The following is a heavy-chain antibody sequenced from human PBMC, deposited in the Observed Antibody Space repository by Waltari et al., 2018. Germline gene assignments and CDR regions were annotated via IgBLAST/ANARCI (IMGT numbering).Heavy chain of an antibody. V-gene: IGHV3-7*03. CDR3: ARWRGEQSEFDS. J-gene: IGHJ4*02. D-gene: IGHD1-26*01. CDR2: IQQAANGI. Sequence: EVQLVESGGGLVQPGGSLRLSCEASGFTFRSYSMAWVRQAPGKGLDVVANIQQAANGIEYVDSVKGRFTISRDDSKNSMFLQMNSLSAEDTAMYYCARWRGEQSEFDSWGLGTLVTVSS. CDR1: GFTFRSYS.